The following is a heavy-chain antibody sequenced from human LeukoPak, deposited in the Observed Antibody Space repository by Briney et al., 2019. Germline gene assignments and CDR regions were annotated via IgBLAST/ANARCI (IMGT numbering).Heavy chain of an antibody. CDR2: ISSGSSTI. Sequence: PGGSLRLSCAASGFTFSTYNMNWVRQAPGKGLEWVSYISSGSSTIYYADSVKGRFTISRDNAKNSLYLQMNSLRDEDRAVYYCARDLERGIPKYIFDYWGQGTLVTVSS. J-gene: IGHJ4*02. D-gene: IGHD1-1*01. CDR3: ARDLERGIPKYIFDY. V-gene: IGHV3-48*02. CDR1: GFTFSTYN.